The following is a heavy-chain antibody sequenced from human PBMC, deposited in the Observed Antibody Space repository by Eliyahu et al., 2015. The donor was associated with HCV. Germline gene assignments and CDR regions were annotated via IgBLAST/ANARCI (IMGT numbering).Heavy chain of an antibody. Sequence: QVQLVQSGAEVKKPGSSVKVSCKASGGTFSSYAISWVRQAPGQGLEWMGRIIPILGIANYAQKFQGRVTITADKSTSTAYMELSSLRSEDTAVYYCARDGWDIVLMGVSDAFDIWGQGTMVTVSS. J-gene: IGHJ3*02. V-gene: IGHV1-69*04. CDR3: ARDGWDIVLMGVSDAFDI. CDR1: GGTFSSYA. CDR2: IIPILGIA. D-gene: IGHD2-8*01.